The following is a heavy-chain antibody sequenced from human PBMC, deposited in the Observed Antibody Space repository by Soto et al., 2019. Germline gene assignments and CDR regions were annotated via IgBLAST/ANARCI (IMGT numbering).Heavy chain of an antibody. CDR3: ARSPYDPAAMIVENWLDP. Sequence: GASVKVSCKASGGTFSSYAISWVRQAPGQGLEWMGGIIPIFGTANYAQKFQGRVTITADESTSTAYMELSSLRSEDTAVYYCARSPYDPAAMIVENWLDPWGQGTLVTVSS. D-gene: IGHD3-22*01. V-gene: IGHV1-69*13. CDR2: IIPIFGTA. CDR1: GGTFSSYA. J-gene: IGHJ5*02.